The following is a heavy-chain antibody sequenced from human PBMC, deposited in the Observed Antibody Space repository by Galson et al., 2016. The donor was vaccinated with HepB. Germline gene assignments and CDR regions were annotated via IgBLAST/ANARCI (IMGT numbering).Heavy chain of an antibody. CDR2: LYSGAGS. Sequence: SLRLSCAASGFTFTSYAMSWVRQAPGKGLEWISVLYSGAGSEYADSVKGRFTVSRDNSKNTLYLEMNSLRVDDTAIYYCARGPGWFDPWGQGTLVTVAS. CDR1: GFTFTSYA. CDR3: ARGPGWFDP. V-gene: IGHV3-23*03. J-gene: IGHJ5*02.